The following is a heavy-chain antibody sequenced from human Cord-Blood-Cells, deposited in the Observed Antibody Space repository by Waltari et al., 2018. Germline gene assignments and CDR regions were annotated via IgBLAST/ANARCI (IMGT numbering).Heavy chain of an antibody. Sequence: QVQLVQSGAEVKKPGASVKVSCKASGYTFTSYGISWVRQAPGQGLEWMGWISAYNGNTNYEQKPQGRVTMTTDTSTSTAYMELRSLRSDDTAVYYCARDEAGGGSYYYYYYGMDVWGQGTTVTVSS. CDR2: ISAYNGNT. CDR3: ARDEAGGGSYYYYYYGMDV. D-gene: IGHD1-26*01. J-gene: IGHJ6*02. CDR1: GYTFTSYG. V-gene: IGHV1-18*01.